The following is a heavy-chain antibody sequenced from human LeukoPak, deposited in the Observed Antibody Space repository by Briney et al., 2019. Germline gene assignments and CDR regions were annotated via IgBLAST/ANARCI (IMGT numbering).Heavy chain of an antibody. CDR3: AKSPTVIRGYYYMDV. CDR1: GFTFSSYA. D-gene: IGHD4-11*01. Sequence: GGSLRLSCAASGFTFSSYAMSWVRQAPGKGLEWVSAISGSGGSTYYADSVKGRFTISRDNSKNTLYLQMNSLRAEDTAVYYCAKSPTVIRGYYYMDVWGKGTTVTVSS. J-gene: IGHJ6*03. V-gene: IGHV3-23*01. CDR2: ISGSGGST.